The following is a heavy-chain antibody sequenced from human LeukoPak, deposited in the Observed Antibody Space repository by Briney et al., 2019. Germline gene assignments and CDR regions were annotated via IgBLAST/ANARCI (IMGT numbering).Heavy chain of an antibody. Sequence: SETLSLTCAVSGYSISSGYYWGWIRQPPWKGLEWIGSIYHSGSTYYNPSLKSRVTISVDTSKNQFSLKLSSVTAADTAVYYCALGYCSSTSCYENFDYWGQGTLVTVSS. CDR2: IYHSGST. CDR1: GYSISSGYY. V-gene: IGHV4-38-2*01. J-gene: IGHJ4*02. CDR3: ALGYCSSTSCYENFDY. D-gene: IGHD2-2*01.